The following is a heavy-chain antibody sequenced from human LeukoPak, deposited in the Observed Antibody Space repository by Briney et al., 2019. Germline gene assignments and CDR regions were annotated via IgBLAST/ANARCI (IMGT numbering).Heavy chain of an antibody. J-gene: IGHJ5*02. Sequence: PGGSLRLSCAASGFTFDDYGMSWIRQPPGKGLEWIGEINHSGSTNYNPSLKSRVTMSVDTSKNQFSLKLSSVTAADTAVYYCARDFHDWFDPWGQGTLVTVSS. CDR3: ARDFHDWFDP. CDR1: GFTFDDYG. D-gene: IGHD2/OR15-2a*01. CDR2: INHSGST. V-gene: IGHV4-34*01.